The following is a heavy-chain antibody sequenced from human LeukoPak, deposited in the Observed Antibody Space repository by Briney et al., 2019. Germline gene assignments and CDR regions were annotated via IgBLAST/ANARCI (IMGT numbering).Heavy chain of an antibody. Sequence: SQTLSLTCTVSGGSISSGDYYWSWIRQPPGTGLEWIGYIYYSGSTYYNPSLKSRVTMSVDTSKNQFSLKLSSVTAADTAVYYCARRGILQSQIRAFDIWGQGTMVTVSS. CDR2: IYYSGST. V-gene: IGHV4-30-4*01. CDR3: ARRGILQSQIRAFDI. J-gene: IGHJ3*02. CDR1: GGSISSGDYY. D-gene: IGHD1-14*01.